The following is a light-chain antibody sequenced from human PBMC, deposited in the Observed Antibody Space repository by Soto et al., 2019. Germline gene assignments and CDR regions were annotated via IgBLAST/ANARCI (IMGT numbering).Light chain of an antibody. CDR3: QQRSNWPLT. CDR1: QSVSSY. CDR2: DSS. Sequence: EVVLTQFPVTLSLSPGERATLSCRASQSVSSYLAWYQQKPGQAPRLLIYDSSDRATGIPARFSGSGSGTDFTLTITSLEAEDFGVYYCQQRSNWPLTFGGGTKVDIK. J-gene: IGKJ4*01. V-gene: IGKV3-11*01.